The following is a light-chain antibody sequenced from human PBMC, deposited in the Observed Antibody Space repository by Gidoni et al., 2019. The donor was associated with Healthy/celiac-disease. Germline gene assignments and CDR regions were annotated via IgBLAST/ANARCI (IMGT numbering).Light chain of an antibody. CDR1: QSISSY. CDR3: QQSYSTLRT. CDR2: AAS. J-gene: IGKJ2*01. Sequence: DIQMTQPPSSLSASVGDRVTITCRASQSISSYLHWYQQKPGKAPKLLIYAASSLQRGVPSRFSGSGSGTDFTLTISSLQPEDFATYYFQQSYSTLRTFGQGTKLEIK. V-gene: IGKV1-39*01.